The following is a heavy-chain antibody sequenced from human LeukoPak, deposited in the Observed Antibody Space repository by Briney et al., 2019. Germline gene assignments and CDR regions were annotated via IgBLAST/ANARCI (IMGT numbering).Heavy chain of an antibody. V-gene: IGHV4-31*03. CDR1: GGSISSDGYY. Sequence: PSETLSLTCTVSGGSISSDGYYWNWIRQHPGKGLEWIGYIYNSRRTHTKPYLKSRVTISVDTTQNRLELKLRYVTPAVLPVYYCARGAKMATRGFDYWGQGTLVTVSS. D-gene: IGHD5-24*01. CDR3: ARGAKMATRGFDY. CDR2: IYNSRRT. J-gene: IGHJ4*02.